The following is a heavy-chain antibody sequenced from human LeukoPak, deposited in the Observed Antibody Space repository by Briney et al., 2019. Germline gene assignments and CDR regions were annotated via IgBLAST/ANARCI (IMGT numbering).Heavy chain of an antibody. Sequence: SQTLSLTCTVSGGSISSGGYYWSWIRQHPGTGLEWIGYIYYSGSTYYNPSLKSRVTISVGTSKNQVSLKLNSVTAADTAVYYCARGHIVVVVATTRSDAFDMWGQGTMVTVSS. CDR3: ARGHIVVVVATTRSDAFDM. CDR1: GGSISSGGYY. D-gene: IGHD2-15*01. V-gene: IGHV4-31*03. CDR2: IYYSGST. J-gene: IGHJ3*02.